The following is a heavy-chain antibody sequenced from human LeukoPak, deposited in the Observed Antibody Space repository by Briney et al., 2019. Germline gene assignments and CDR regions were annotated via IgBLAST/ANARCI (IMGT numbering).Heavy chain of an antibody. CDR2: IYYSGST. CDR3: ARDSVAGTTFGGGDAFDI. Sequence: SGTLSLTCTVSGGSISSSSYYWGWIRQPPGKGLEWIGSIYYSGSTYYNPSLKSRVTISVDTSKNQFSLKLSSVTAADTAVYYCARDSVAGTTFGGGDAFDIWGQGTMVTVSS. CDR1: GGSISSSSYY. V-gene: IGHV4-39*07. J-gene: IGHJ3*02. D-gene: IGHD3-10*02.